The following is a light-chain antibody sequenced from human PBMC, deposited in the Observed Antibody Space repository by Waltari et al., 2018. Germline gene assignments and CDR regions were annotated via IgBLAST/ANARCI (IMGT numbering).Light chain of an antibody. CDR3: MQALQDLFT. Sequence: DIVMTQSPLSLSVTPGEPASISCRSSQSLLHSSGDNYLDWYLQKPGQSPQLLIYLGSNRASGVPDRFSGSGSGTDFILKISRVEAEDVRVYYCMQALQDLFTFGPGTKVDIK. CDR1: QSLLHSSGDNY. V-gene: IGKV2-28*01. CDR2: LGS. J-gene: IGKJ3*01.